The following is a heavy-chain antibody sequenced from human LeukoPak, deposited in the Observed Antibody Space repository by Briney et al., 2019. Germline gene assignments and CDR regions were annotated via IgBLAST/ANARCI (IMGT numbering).Heavy chain of an antibody. V-gene: IGHV3-7*05. CDR2: IKEDGSEQ. CDR1: GFTLSSHW. J-gene: IGHJ4*02. D-gene: IGHD6-19*01. CDR3: ARESAGGPDY. Sequence: GRSLRLSCAASGFTLSSHWMSWVRQAPGKGLEWVANIKEDGSEQYYVGSVRGRFTISRDNAKNSLYLQMNSLRGEDTAIYYCARESAGGPDYWGQGTLVTVSS.